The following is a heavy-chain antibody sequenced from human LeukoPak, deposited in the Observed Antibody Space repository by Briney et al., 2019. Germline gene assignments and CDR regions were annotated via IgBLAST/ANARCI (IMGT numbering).Heavy chain of an antibody. CDR3: ARVPLDILTGLGMDV. D-gene: IGHD3-9*01. CDR2: ISAYNGNT. J-gene: IGHJ6*02. CDR1: GYTFTSYG. Sequence: ASVKVSCKASGYTFTSYGISWVRQAPGQGLEWMGWISAYNGNTIYAQKLQGRVTMTTDTSTSTAYMELRSLGSDDTAVYYCARVPLDILTGLGMDVWGQGTTVTVSS. V-gene: IGHV1-18*01.